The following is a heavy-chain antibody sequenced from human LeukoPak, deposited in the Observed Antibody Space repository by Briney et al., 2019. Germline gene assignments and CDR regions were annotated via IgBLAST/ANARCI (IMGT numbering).Heavy chain of an antibody. CDR1: GYTFTSYG. Sequence: ASVKVSCKASGYTFTSYGISWVRQAPGQGLEWMGWISAYNGNTNYAQKLQGRVTMTKDTSTNTAYMELTSPRSDDTAVYYCARDQRNSGSYRFEYWGQGTLVTVSS. CDR3: ARDQRNSGSYRFEY. V-gene: IGHV1-18*01. J-gene: IGHJ4*02. D-gene: IGHD1-26*01. CDR2: ISAYNGNT.